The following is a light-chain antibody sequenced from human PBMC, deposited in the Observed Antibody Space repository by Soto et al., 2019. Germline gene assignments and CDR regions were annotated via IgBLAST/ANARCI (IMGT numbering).Light chain of an antibody. CDR2: EVS. Sequence: QSALTQPASVSGATGQSITISCTGTSSDVGGYNYVSWYQQHPGKAPKLMIYEVSNRPSGVSNPFSGSKSGNTASLTISGLQAEHQAYYYCSSYTSSSTRVFGGGTKLTVL. CDR1: SSDVGGYNY. CDR3: SSYTSSSTRV. J-gene: IGLJ3*02. V-gene: IGLV2-14*01.